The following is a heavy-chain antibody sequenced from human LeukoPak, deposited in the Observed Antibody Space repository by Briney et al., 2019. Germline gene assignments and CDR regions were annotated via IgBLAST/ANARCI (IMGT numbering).Heavy chain of an antibody. CDR2: IIPIFGTA. CDR1: GGTFSSSA. D-gene: IGHD2-2*01. J-gene: IGHJ4*02. V-gene: IGHV1-69*05. Sequence: GSSVKVSCKASGGTFSSSAISWVRQAPGQELEWMGGIIPIFGTANYAQKFQGRVTITTDESTSTAYMGLSSLRSDDTAVYYCATRPPYCSSTSCYQYDYWGQGTLVTVSS. CDR3: ATRPPYCSSTSCYQYDY.